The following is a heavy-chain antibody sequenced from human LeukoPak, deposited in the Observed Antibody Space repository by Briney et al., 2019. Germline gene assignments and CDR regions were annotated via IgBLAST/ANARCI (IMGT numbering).Heavy chain of an antibody. CDR3: ARYRYDILTGYYTFDY. D-gene: IGHD3-9*01. CDR1: GYTFTSYG. CDR2: ISAYNGNT. J-gene: IGHJ4*02. V-gene: IGHV1-18*01. Sequence: GASVKVSCKASGYTFTSYGISWVRQAPGQGLEWLGWISAYNGNTNYAQKLQGRVTMTTDTSTSTAYMELRSLRSDDTAVYYCARYRYDILTGYYTFDYWGQGTLVTVSS.